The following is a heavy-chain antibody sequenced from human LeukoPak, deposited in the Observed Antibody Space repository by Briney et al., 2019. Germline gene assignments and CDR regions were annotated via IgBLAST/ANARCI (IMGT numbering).Heavy chain of an antibody. CDR1: GFTFSSYA. V-gene: IGHV3-23*01. J-gene: IGHJ4*02. Sequence: SGGSLRLSCAASGFTFSSYAMSWVRQAPGKGLEWVSAISGSGGSTYYADSVKGRFTISRDNSKNTLYLQMNSLRAEDTAVYYCAKEPDYYDSSGYQDYWGQGTLVTVSS. CDR3: AKEPDYYDSSGYQDY. CDR2: ISGSGGST. D-gene: IGHD3-22*01.